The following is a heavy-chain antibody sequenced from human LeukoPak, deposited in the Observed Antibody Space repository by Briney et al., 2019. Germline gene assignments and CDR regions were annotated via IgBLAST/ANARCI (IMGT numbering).Heavy chain of an antibody. CDR1: GFTFSSHA. V-gene: IGHV3-23*01. D-gene: IGHD3-22*01. CDR3: ARRDSSGYYTQPFDY. Sequence: PGGSLRLSRAASGFTFSSHAMSWVRQAPGKGLEWVSAISGSGGSTYYADSVKGRFTISRDNSKNTLYLQMNSLRAEDTAVYYCARRDSSGYYTQPFDYWGQGTLVTVSS. CDR2: ISGSGGST. J-gene: IGHJ4*02.